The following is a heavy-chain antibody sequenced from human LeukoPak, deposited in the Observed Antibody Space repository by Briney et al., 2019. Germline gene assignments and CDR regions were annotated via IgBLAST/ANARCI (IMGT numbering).Heavy chain of an antibody. CDR1: GFTFSRYE. V-gene: IGHV3-48*03. Sequence: GGSLRLSCAASGFTFSRYEMNWVRQAPGKGLEWVSYISSSGNTISYADSVKGRFTISRDNAKNSLYLQVISLRAEDTAVYYCARGPSIAARYDAFDIWGQGTMVTVSS. D-gene: IGHD6-6*01. CDR2: ISSSGNTI. J-gene: IGHJ3*02. CDR3: ARGPSIAARYDAFDI.